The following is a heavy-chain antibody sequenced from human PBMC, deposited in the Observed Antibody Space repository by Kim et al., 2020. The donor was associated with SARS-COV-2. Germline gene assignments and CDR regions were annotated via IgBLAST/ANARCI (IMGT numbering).Heavy chain of an antibody. V-gene: IGHV4-31*02. Sequence: PSLKSRVTISVDTSKNQFSLKLSSVTASDTAVYYCARATGLVVPAANFDYWGQGTLVTVSS. CDR3: ARATGLVVPAANFDY. D-gene: IGHD2-2*01. J-gene: IGHJ4*02.